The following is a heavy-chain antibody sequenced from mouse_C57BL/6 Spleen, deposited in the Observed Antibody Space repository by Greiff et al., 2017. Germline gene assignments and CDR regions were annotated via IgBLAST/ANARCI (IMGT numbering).Heavy chain of an antibody. V-gene: IGHV1-31*01. CDR1: GYSFTGYY. Sequence: EVHLVESGPELVKPGASVKISCKASGYSFTGYYMHWVKQSHGNILDWIGYIYPYNGVSSYNQKFKGKATLTVDKSSSTAYMELRSLTSEDSAVYYCARGYYGNYVYAMDYWGQGTSVTVSS. D-gene: IGHD2-1*01. J-gene: IGHJ4*01. CDR3: ARGYYGNYVYAMDY. CDR2: IYPYNGVS.